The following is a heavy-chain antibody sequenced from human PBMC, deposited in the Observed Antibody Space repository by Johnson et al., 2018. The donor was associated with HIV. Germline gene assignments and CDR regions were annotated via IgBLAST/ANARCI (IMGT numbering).Heavy chain of an antibody. D-gene: IGHD3-3*01. CDR3: ARGGVIHDAFDI. CDR1: AFAFSSYV. J-gene: IGHJ3*02. Sequence: QVYLVESGGGVVQPGRSLRLSCAASAFAFSSYVMHWVRQAPGKGLEWVAVISYDGSNKYYADFVKGRFTISRDKSKNTLYLQMNSLRAEDTAVYYCARGGVIHDAFDIWGQGTMVTLSS. V-gene: IGHV3-30*04. CDR2: ISYDGSNK.